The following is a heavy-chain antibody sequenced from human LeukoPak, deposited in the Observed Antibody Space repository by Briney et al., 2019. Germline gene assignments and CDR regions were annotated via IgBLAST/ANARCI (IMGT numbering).Heavy chain of an antibody. Sequence: GGSLGLSSAASGFTFSSYWMSWVRQAPGKGLEWVANIKQDGSEKYYVDSVKGRFTISRDNAKNSLYLQMNSLRAEDTAVYYCARDRARYFDWLVDYWGQGTLVTVSS. CDR2: IKQDGSEK. J-gene: IGHJ4*02. D-gene: IGHD3-9*01. CDR1: GFTFSSYW. V-gene: IGHV3-7*01. CDR3: ARDRARYFDWLVDY.